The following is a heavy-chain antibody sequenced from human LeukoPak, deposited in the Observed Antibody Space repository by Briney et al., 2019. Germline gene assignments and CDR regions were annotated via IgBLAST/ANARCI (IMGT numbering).Heavy chain of an antibody. CDR1: SGSISSGGYY. CDR3: ARGCCGGAFAI. V-gene: IGHV4-31*03. CDR2: IYYSGST. D-gene: IGHD2-21*01. J-gene: IGHJ3*02. Sequence: SQTLTLTCTVSSGSISSGGYYWTWIRQLPGKGLELIGYIYYSGSTFYNPSLKSRVTISVDTSKNQFSLKLSSVTAADTAVYFCARGCCGGAFAIWGQGTMVTDSS.